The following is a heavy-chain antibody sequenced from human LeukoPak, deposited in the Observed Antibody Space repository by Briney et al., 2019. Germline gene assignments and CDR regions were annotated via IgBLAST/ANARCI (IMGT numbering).Heavy chain of an antibody. Sequence: ASVKVSCKASGYTFTSYYMHWVRQAPGQGLEWMVIINPSGGSTSYAQKFQGRVTMTRDTSRSTVYMELSRLRSEDTAVYYCARDGLLTTVAYYYYYGMDVWGQGTTVTVSS. J-gene: IGHJ6*02. CDR1: GYTFTSYY. CDR2: INPSGGST. D-gene: IGHD4-23*01. CDR3: ARDGLLTTVAYYYYYGMDV. V-gene: IGHV1-46*01.